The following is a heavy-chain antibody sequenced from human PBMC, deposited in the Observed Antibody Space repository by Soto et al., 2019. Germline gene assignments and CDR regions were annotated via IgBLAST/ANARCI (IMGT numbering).Heavy chain of an antibody. J-gene: IGHJ6*03. V-gene: IGHV3-23*01. CDR1: GFTFSNYV. CDR3: ARRGRTLPHYSYYMDV. CDR2: VSTSGSNR. Sequence: EVQLLEYGGGLVQPGGSLRLSCAASGFTFSNYVMSWVRQAPGKGLEWVSSVSTSGSNRYYADSVKGRVTISRDNSNNTLYLQMNSLRAEDTALYYCARRGRTLPHYSYYMDVWGKGTTVTVSS.